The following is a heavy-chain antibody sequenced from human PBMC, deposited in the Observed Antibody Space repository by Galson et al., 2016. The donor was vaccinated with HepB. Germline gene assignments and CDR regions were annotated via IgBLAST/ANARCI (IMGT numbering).Heavy chain of an antibody. Sequence: SLRLSCAASGFTFSATGMHWVRQAPGKGLEWVAVIWHDGRDKDYADSVQGRFTVSRDNSKNTVHLQMNNTRAEDTAVYCCAKGADTAMDSWGQGTLVTVSS. CDR1: GFTFSATG. J-gene: IGHJ4*02. CDR2: IWHDGRDK. V-gene: IGHV3-33*06. D-gene: IGHD5-18*01. CDR3: AKGADTAMDS.